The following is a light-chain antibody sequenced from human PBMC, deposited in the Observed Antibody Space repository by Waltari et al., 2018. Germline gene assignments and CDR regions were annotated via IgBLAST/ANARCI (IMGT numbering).Light chain of an antibody. CDR1: SRDVGYFNH. J-gene: IGLJ2*01. Sequence: QSALTQPASVSGSPGQSIPISCTGPSRDVGYFNHVPRFQPHPDSAPNLLIYDVTDRPSGVSSRFSGSKSVNTASLTISGLQAEDEADYYCSSYTGRGTVIFGGGTKLTVL. CDR3: SSYTGRGTVI. V-gene: IGLV2-14*01. CDR2: DVT.